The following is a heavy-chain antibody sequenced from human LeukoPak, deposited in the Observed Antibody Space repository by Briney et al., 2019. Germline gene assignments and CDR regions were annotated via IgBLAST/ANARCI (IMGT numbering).Heavy chain of an antibody. J-gene: IGHJ5*02. Sequence: XRQAXXQGLXXXGRIIPILGIENYPKTFQGRGTITAEKATSKAYMELSSLRSEDTAVYYCARDTITGNWFDPWGQGTLVTVSS. CDR3: ARDTITGNWFDP. D-gene: IGHD1-14*01. CDR2: IIPILGIE. V-gene: IGHV1-69*04.